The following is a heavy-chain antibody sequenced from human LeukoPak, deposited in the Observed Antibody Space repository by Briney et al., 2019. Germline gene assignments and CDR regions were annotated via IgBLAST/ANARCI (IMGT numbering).Heavy chain of an antibody. J-gene: IGHJ4*02. CDR3: TRYYYGSGSFDY. Sequence: GGSLRLSCAASGFTFDDYAMHWVRQAPGKGLEWVSGINSNSGSIGYADSVKGRFTISRDNAKNSLYLQMNSLRPEDTALYYCTRYYYGSGSFDYWGQGTLVTVSS. D-gene: IGHD3-10*01. CDR2: INSNSGSI. CDR1: GFTFDDYA. V-gene: IGHV3-9*01.